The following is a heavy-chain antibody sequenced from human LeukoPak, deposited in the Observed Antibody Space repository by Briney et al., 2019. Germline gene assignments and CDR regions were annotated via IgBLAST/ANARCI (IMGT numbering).Heavy chain of an antibody. J-gene: IGHJ4*02. CDR1: GXTFSNAW. V-gene: IGHV3-15*01. D-gene: IGHD3-10*01. Sequence: PGGSLRLSCAASGXTFSNAWLNWVRQAPGKGLEWVGHIKSKTDGGTTDYAAPVKGRFTISRDDSKNTLFLQMNSLKTEDTAVYYCTLPWGSGSYYDYWGQGTLVTVSS. CDR2: IKSKTDGGTT. CDR3: TLPWGSGSYYDY.